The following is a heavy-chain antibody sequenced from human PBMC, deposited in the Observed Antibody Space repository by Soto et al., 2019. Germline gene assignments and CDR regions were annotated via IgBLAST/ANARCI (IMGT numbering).Heavy chain of an antibody. CDR2: IYWDDDK. J-gene: IGHJ6*02. Sequence: QITLKESGPTLMKPTQILTLTCIFSGFSFCTCGVGVGWIRQPAGKALEWLDLIYWDDDKRCSPSLKNRLIITKDTSKNQVGLTMTTMYPVDSAAYYCAHKSPSYYIGLDGWGQGTPGTVYS. CDR1: GFSFCTCGVG. V-gene: IGHV2-5*02. CDR3: AHKSPSYYIGLDG.